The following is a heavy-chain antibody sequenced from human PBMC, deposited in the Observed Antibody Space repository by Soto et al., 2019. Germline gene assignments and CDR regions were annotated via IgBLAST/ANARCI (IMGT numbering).Heavy chain of an antibody. J-gene: IGHJ6*02. V-gene: IGHV3-30*09. D-gene: IGHD3-3*01. CDR1: GFTFSSYA. Sequence: QVQLVESGGGVVQPGRYLRLSCAASGFTFSSYAMHWVRQAPGKGLEWVAVTLYDGSDKYYADSVKGRFAISRDNSNNALYLQMNRLRAEDTALYDGARGTITIFGGVHYYGMDVWGQGTTVTVSS. CDR3: ARGTITIFGGVHYYGMDV. CDR2: TLYDGSDK.